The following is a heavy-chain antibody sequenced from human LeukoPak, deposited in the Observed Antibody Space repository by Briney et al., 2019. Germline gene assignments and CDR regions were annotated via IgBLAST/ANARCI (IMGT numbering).Heavy chain of an antibody. D-gene: IGHD5-18*01. CDR1: GGSISSYY. Sequence: SETLSLTCTVSGGSISSYYWSWIRQPPGKGLEWIGYIYYSGSTNYNPSLKSRVTISVDTSKNQFSLKLSSVTAADTAVYYCARGRGYSYGRHHFDYWGQGTLVTVSS. J-gene: IGHJ4*02. V-gene: IGHV4-59*08. CDR3: ARGRGYSYGRHHFDY. CDR2: IYYSGST.